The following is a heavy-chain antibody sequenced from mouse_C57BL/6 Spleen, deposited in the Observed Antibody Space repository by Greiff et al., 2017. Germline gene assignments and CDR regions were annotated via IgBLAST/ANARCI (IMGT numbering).Heavy chain of an antibody. Sequence: VQLQQSVAELVRPGASVKLSCTASGFNIKNTYMHWVKQRPEQGLEWIGWIDPANGNTKYAPKFQGKATITADTSSNTAYLQLSSLTSEDTAIYDGASTIGTTRGDYYAMDYWGHGTSVTAAS. D-gene: IGHD2-14*01. CDR3: ASTIGTTRGDYYAMDY. CDR2: IDPANGNT. V-gene: IGHV14-3*01. CDR1: GFNIKNTY. J-gene: IGHJ4*01.